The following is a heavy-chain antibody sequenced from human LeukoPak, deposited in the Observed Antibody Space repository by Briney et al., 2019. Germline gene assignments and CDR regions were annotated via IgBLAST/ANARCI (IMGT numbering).Heavy chain of an antibody. V-gene: IGHV1-24*01. CDR3: ATDSGYDFRFDY. CDR1: GYILPELS. D-gene: IGHD5-12*01. CDR2: FDHEDSET. J-gene: IGHJ4*02. Sequence: PSVNVSCKVSGYILPELSIQWVRQPPGKGREWRGGFDHEDSETIYAQKFQGRVTMTEDTSTDTAYMELSSLRSEDTAVYYCATDSGYDFRFDYWGQGTLVTASS.